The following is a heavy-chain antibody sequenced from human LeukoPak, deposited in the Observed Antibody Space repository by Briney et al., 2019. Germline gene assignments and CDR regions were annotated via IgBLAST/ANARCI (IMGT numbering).Heavy chain of an antibody. V-gene: IGHV3-33*01. Sequence: GGSLRLSCAASGFTFSSYGMHWVRQAPGKGLEWVAVIWYDGSNKYYADSVKGRFTISRDNSKNTLYLQMNSLRAEDTAVYYCARDQGGAGVQYYFDYWGQGTLVTVSS. CDR1: GFTFSSYG. CDR3: ARDQGGAGVQYYFDY. J-gene: IGHJ4*02. D-gene: IGHD1-26*01. CDR2: IWYDGSNK.